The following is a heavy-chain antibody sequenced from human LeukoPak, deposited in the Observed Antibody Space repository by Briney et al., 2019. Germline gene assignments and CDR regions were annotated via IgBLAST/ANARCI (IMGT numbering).Heavy chain of an antibody. CDR1: GGSISSYY. D-gene: IGHD3-10*01. CDR3: ARGGPNWFDP. Sequence: SETLSLTCTVSGGSISSYYWSWIRQPPGKGLEWIGYIYYSGSTNYNPSLKSRVTISVDTSKNQFSLKLSSVTAADTAVYNCARGGPNWFDPWGQGTLVTVSA. V-gene: IGHV4-59*01. CDR2: IYYSGST. J-gene: IGHJ5*02.